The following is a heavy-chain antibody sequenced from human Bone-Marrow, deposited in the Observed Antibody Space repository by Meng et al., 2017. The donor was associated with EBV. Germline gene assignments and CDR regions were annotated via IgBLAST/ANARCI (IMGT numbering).Heavy chain of an antibody. D-gene: IGHD2-15*01. CDR2: IFYTGTT. V-gene: IGHV4-59*01. CDR1: GVSITGYY. CDR3: ARGTGFYFS. Sequence: VQLQEPGPGLVKPSETLSLTCSASGVSITGYYWSWLRQPPGQGLEWIGTIFYTGTTNYSPSLKSRVTMSVDTSENHFSLRLDSVTAADTAMYYCARGTGFYFSWGQGTLVTVFS. J-gene: IGHJ5*02.